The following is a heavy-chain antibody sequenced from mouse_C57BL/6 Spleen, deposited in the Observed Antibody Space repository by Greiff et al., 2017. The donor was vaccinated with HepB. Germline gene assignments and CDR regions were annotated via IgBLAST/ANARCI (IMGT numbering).Heavy chain of an antibody. Sequence: EVQLQQSGAELVRPGASVKLSCTASGFNIKDDYMHWVKQRPEQGLEWIGWIDPENGDTEYAPKFQGKATITADTSSNTAYLQLSSLTSEDTAVYYCTTGVYYGKRCYYPMDYWGQGPSATVSS. CDR3: TTGVYYGKRCYYPMDY. CDR1: GFNIKDDY. V-gene: IGHV14-4*01. J-gene: IGHJ4*01. D-gene: IGHD2-1*01. CDR2: IDPENGDT.